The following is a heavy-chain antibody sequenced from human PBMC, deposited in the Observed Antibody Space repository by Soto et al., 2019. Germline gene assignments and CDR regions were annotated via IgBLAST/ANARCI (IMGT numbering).Heavy chain of an antibody. CDR2: IIPIFGTA. J-gene: IGHJ4*02. D-gene: IGHD2-21*02. V-gene: IGHV1-69*01. CDR3: ARDPYGGNSGGFDY. Sequence: QVQLVQSGAEVKKPGSSVKVSCKASGGTFSSYAISWVRQAPGQGLEWMGGIIPIFGTANYAQKFQGRVTITADESTSTAYMEPSSLRSEDTAVYYCARDPYGGNSGGFDYWGQGTLVTVSS. CDR1: GGTFSSYA.